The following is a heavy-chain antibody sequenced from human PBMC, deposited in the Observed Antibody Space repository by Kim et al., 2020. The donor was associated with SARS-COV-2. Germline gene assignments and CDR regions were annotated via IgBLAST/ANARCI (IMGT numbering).Heavy chain of an antibody. Sequence: SQTLSLTCGISGDNVSGNSAAWSWIRQSPWRGLEWLGRTYFRSKWYSDYAVSMKSRITINPDTPKNQFSLQLNSVTPEDTAVYYCARERFYDRSGTFDYWGLGVLVTVSS. D-gene: IGHD3-22*01. CDR1: GDNVSGNSAA. CDR2: TYFRSKWYS. V-gene: IGHV6-1*01. CDR3: ARERFYDRSGTFDY. J-gene: IGHJ4*02.